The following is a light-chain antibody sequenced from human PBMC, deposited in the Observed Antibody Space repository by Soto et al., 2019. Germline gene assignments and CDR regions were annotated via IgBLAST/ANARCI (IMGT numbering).Light chain of an antibody. J-gene: IGKJ1*01. CDR3: QHYNSYSEA. Sequence: SLPVTPGEPASISCRSSQSLLHTNGNTYLDWYLQKPGQSPQLLIYLGFNRASGVPSRFSGSGSGTEFTLTISSLQPDDFATYYCQHYNSYSEAFGQGTKVDI. CDR1: QSLLHTNGNTY. V-gene: IGKV2-28*01. CDR2: LGF.